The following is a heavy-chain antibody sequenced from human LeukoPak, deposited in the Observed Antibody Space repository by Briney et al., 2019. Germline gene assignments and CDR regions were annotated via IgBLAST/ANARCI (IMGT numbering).Heavy chain of an antibody. D-gene: IGHD6-19*01. Sequence: GGSLRLSCAASGFTFSSYAMSWVRQAPGKGLDWVSAISDSGGDTYYADSVKGRFTISRDNSKNTLSLQMHSLRVEDTAVYYCARRSLSSGFYYYFDYWGQGTLVTVSS. CDR3: ARRSLSSGFYYYFDY. CDR1: GFTFSSYA. J-gene: IGHJ4*02. CDR2: ISDSGGDT. V-gene: IGHV3-23*01.